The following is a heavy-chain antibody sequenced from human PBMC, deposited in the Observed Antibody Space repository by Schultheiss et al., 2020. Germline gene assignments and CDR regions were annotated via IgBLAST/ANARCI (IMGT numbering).Heavy chain of an antibody. Sequence: SETLSLTCAVSRGSISSSNWWSWVRQPPGKGLEWIGEINHSGSTNYNPSLKSRVTISLDTSKNQFSLKLSSVTAADTAVYYCARGLGYSYGYYYYYMDVWGKGTTVTVSS. CDR3: ARGLGYSYGYYYYYMDV. J-gene: IGHJ6*03. D-gene: IGHD5-18*01. V-gene: IGHV4-4*02. CDR1: RGSISSSNW. CDR2: INHSGST.